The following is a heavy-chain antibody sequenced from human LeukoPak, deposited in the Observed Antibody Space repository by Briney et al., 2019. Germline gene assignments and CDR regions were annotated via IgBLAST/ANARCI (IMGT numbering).Heavy chain of an antibody. V-gene: IGHV3-11*04. Sequence: GGSLRLSCAASGFTFSDYYMSWIRQAPGKGLEWVSYISSSGSTIYYADSVKGRFTISRDNAKNSLYLQMNSLRAEDTAVYYCARRRIEYSSSRDAFDIWGQGTMVTVSS. CDR2: ISSSGSTI. CDR1: GFTFSDYY. CDR3: ARRRIEYSSSRDAFDI. J-gene: IGHJ3*02. D-gene: IGHD6-6*01.